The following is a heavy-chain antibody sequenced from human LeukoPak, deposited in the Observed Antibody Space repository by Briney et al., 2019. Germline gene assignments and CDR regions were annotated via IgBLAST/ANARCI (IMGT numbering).Heavy chain of an antibody. CDR3: AHTVQPRFLEWLLSSYYFDY. V-gene: IGHV2-5*01. D-gene: IGHD3-3*01. CDR2: IYCNDDK. CDR1: GFSLSTRGVG. J-gene: IGHJ4*02. Sequence: SGPTLVKPTQTLTLTCTFSGFSLSTRGVGVGWIRQPPGKALEWLALIYCNDDKRYSPSLKSRLTITKDTSKNQVVLTMTNMDPVDTATYYCAHTVQPRFLEWLLSSYYFDYWGQGTLVTVSS.